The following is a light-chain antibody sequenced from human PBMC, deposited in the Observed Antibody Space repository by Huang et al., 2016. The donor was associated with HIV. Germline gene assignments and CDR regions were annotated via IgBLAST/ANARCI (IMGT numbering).Light chain of an antibody. J-gene: IGKJ4*01. CDR3: QHYDNWPPLT. V-gene: IGKV3-15*01. Sequence: IVMTQSPATLSVSLGERATLSCKASQSVSTNLAWYQQKPGQAPRLRIYGASTRATGMPARFSGSGSGTEFSLTISSLQSEDFAVYYCQHYDNWPPLTFGGGTKVEIK. CDR1: QSVSTN. CDR2: GAS.